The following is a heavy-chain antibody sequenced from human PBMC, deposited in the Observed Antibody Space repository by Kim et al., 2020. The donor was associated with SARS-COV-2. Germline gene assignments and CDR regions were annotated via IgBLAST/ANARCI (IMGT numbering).Heavy chain of an antibody. Sequence: GGSLRLSCSASGFTFSTYAMHWVRKAPGEGLEYVSAIASNGDSIFYADSVKGRCTITRDDTKNTLYLPMIGLSVEDTAVYYCEKDRGSLRRYFHYWGQGTLVTVSS. CDR2: IASNGDSI. J-gene: IGHJ4*02. CDR3: EKDRGSLRRYFHY. V-gene: IGHV3-64D*06. CDR1: GFTFSTYA. D-gene: IGHD3-10*01.